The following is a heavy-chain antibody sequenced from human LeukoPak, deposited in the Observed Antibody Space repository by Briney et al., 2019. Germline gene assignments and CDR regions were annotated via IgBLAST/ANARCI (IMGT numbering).Heavy chain of an antibody. D-gene: IGHD3-10*01. CDR2: ISSSGSTI. Sequence: GGSLRLSCAASGFTFSSYAMSWVRQAPGKGLEWVSYISSSGSTIYYADSVKGRFTISRDNAKNSLYLQMNSLRAEDTAVYYCARDGNYYGSGSSETLFDYWGQGTLVTVSS. CDR3: ARDGNYYGSGSSETLFDY. CDR1: GFTFSSYA. V-gene: IGHV3-48*04. J-gene: IGHJ4*02.